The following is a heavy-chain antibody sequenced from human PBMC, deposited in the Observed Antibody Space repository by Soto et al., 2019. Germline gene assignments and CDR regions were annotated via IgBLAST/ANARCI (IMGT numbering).Heavy chain of an antibody. CDR2: IYGAASGM. CDR1: GFTFHQYT. Sequence: EVQLLESGGDLVRPGGSLRLSCAASGFTFHQYTMNWVRQAPGKGLEWVSGIYGAASGMYYADSVRGRFTISRDNSRNMFYLQMNDLRAEDTAVYYCAKDRHADGYWDIDWWGQGTRVTVSS. J-gene: IGHJ4*02. CDR3: AKDRHADGYWDIDW. V-gene: IGHV3-23*01. D-gene: IGHD4-17*01.